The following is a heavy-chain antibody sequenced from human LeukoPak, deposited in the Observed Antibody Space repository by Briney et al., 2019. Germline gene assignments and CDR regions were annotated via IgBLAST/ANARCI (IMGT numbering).Heavy chain of an antibody. CDR3: ARVGRLGSGSYYLVDY. J-gene: IGHJ4*02. D-gene: IGHD3-10*01. CDR2: IYYSGST. V-gene: IGHV4-59*01. Sequence: SETLSLTCTVSGGSISSYCWSWIRQPPGKGLEWIGYIYYSGSTNYHPSLKRRVTISVDTSKNQFSLKLSSVTAGDTAVDYCARVGRLGSGSYYLVDYWGQGTLVTVS. CDR1: GGSISSYC.